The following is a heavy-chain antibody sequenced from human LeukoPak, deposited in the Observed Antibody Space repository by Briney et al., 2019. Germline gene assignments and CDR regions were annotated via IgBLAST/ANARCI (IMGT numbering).Heavy chain of an antibody. V-gene: IGHV1-2*02. CDR2: INPNSGGT. Sequence: SVKVSCKASGYTFTSYGISWVRQAPGQGLEWMGWINPNSGGTNYAQKFQGRVTMTRDTSISTAYMELSRLRSDDTAVYYCARGESSSWYSHYYFDYWGQGTLVTVSS. CDR3: ARGESSSWYSHYYFDY. J-gene: IGHJ4*02. D-gene: IGHD6-13*01. CDR1: GYTFTSYG.